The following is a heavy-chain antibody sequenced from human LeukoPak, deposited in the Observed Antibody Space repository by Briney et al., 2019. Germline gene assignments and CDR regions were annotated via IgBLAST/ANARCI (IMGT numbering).Heavy chain of an antibody. CDR3: ARAPRDGYNDY. V-gene: IGHV4-38-2*01. Sequence: PSETLSLTCAVSGYSISSGYYWGWIRQPPGKGLEWIGSIYHSGSTYYNPSLKSRVTISVDTSKNQFSLKLSSVTAADTAVYHCARAPRDGYNDYWGQGTLVTVSS. D-gene: IGHD5-24*01. CDR1: GYSISSGYY. J-gene: IGHJ4*02. CDR2: IYHSGST.